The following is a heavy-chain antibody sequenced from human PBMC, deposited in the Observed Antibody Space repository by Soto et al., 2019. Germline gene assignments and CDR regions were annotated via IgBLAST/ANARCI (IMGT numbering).Heavy chain of an antibody. CDR1: GGTFSSYA. J-gene: IGHJ5*02. CDR2: IIPIFGTA. CDR3: ARSFYYDFWSGSPNWFDP. V-gene: IGHV1-69*06. D-gene: IGHD3-3*01. Sequence: SVKVSCKASGGTFSSYAISWVRQAPGQGLEWMGGIIPIFGTANYARKFQGRVTITADKSTSTAYMELSSLRSEDTAVYYCARSFYYDFWSGSPNWFDPWGQGTLVTVSS.